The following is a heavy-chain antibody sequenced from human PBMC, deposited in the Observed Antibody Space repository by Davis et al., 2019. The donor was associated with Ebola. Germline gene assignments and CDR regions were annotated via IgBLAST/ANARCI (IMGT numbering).Heavy chain of an antibody. CDR1: GFTFYRYE. V-gene: IGHV3-23*01. D-gene: IGHD3-10*01. Sequence: GESLKISCAASGFTFYRYEMNWVRQAPGKGLEWVSAISGSGGNTYYADSVKGRFTISRDNSKNTLYLQMNSLRAEDTAVYYCAKAGVMVRGVIGAFDIWGQGTMVTVSS. J-gene: IGHJ3*02. CDR2: ISGSGGNT. CDR3: AKAGVMVRGVIGAFDI.